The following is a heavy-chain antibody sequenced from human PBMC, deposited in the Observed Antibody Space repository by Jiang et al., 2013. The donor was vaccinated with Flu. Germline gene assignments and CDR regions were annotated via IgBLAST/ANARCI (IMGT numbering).Heavy chain of an antibody. D-gene: IGHD2-21*01. CDR1: GYTFTRYA. Sequence: SVRVSCKASGYTFTRYAMNWVRQAPGQGLEWMGWINTKTGNPAYAQGFTGQFVFSLDTSVSTAYLQISSLKAEDTAVYYCAREGEGAYYYYGMDVWGQGTTVVVSS. CDR3: AREGEGAYYYYGMDV. J-gene: IGHJ6*02. V-gene: IGHV7-4-1*02. CDR2: INTKTGNP.